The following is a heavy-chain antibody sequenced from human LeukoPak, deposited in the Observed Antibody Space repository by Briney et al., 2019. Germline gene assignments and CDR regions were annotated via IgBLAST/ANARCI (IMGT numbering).Heavy chain of an antibody. CDR2: ISSSSYI. V-gene: IGHV3-21*01. Sequence: PGGSLRLSCAASGFTFSSYSMNWVRQAPGKGLEWVSSISSSSYIYYADSVKGRFTISRDNAKNSLYLQMNSLRAEGTAVYYCARSHDYGDCTIDYWGQGTLVTVSS. CDR3: ARSHDYGDCTIDY. D-gene: IGHD4-17*01. CDR1: GFTFSSYS. J-gene: IGHJ4*02.